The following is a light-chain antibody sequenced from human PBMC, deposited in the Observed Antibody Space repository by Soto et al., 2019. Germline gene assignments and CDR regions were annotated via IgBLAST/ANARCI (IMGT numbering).Light chain of an antibody. CDR2: GAS. V-gene: IGKV1-9*01. CDR3: QQLNKYPST. J-gene: IGKJ4*01. Sequence: IKLTQSPSSLSASVGDRVTITCRASQGISSYLGWYQQKPGKAPKLLIYGASILQSGVPSRFSGSGSGTDFTLTISSLQPEDFATYYCQQLNKYPSTFGGGTKVDI. CDR1: QGISSY.